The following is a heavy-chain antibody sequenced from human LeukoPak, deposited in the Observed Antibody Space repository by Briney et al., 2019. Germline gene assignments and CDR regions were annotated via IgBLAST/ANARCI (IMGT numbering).Heavy chain of an antibody. V-gene: IGHV4-39*01. D-gene: IGHD3-3*01. CDR3: ARREGLN. Sequence: SETLSLTCTVSGGSISSSSYYWGWIRQPPGKGLEWIGSIYYSGSTYYNPSLKSRVTISVDTSKNQFSLKLSSVTAADTVVYYCARREGLNWGQGTLVTVSS. CDR2: IYYSGST. CDR1: GGSISSSSYY. J-gene: IGHJ4*02.